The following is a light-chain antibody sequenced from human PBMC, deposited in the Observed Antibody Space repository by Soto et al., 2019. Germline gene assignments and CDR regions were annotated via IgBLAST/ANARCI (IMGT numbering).Light chain of an antibody. V-gene: IGKV3-20*01. CDR3: QHYGSLVLT. CDR2: GAS. CDR1: QSVSSTY. J-gene: IGKJ4*01. Sequence: EIVLTQSPGTLSLSPGERATLSCRASQSVSSTYLAWYQQKPGQAPRLIIYGASSRATGIQDRFSGSGSGTDFTLTISSMEPEDFAGYYCQHYGSLVLTFGGGTKVEIK.